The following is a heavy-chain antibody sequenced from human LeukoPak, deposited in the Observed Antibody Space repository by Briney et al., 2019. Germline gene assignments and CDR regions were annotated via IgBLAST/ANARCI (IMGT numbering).Heavy chain of an antibody. CDR2: ISGYNGDT. V-gene: IGHV1-18*01. CDR3: ARDYFHGHCAGLSCFLLDC. D-gene: IGHD2-8*02. Sequence: ASVKVSCKASGYMFNRYGISWVRQGPGQGLEWMGWISGYNGDTKYAEKLQGRVTMTTDTSTSSAYMELGSLNSDDTAVYFCARDYFHGHCAGLSCFLLDCWGQGTLVTGPS. J-gene: IGHJ4*02. CDR1: GYMFNRYG.